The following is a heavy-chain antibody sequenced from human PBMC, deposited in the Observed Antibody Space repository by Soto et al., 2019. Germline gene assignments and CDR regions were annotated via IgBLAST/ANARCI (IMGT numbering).Heavy chain of an antibody. Sequence: EVQLLESGGGLVQPGGSLRLSCATSGFTFSSYAMSWVRQAPGKGLEWVSAISAGGGTTYYADSVKGRFTISRDNSKNTLYLQMTSLRAEDTAVYYCAAPPDNYYDSSWGRWLDPWGQGTLVTVSS. D-gene: IGHD3-22*01. J-gene: IGHJ5*02. CDR3: AAPPDNYYDSSWGRWLDP. CDR2: ISAGGGTT. V-gene: IGHV3-23*01. CDR1: GFTFSSYA.